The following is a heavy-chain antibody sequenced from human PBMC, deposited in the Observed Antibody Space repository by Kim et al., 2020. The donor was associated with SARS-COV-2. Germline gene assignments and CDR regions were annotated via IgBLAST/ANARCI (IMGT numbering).Heavy chain of an antibody. CDR1: GYTFTGYY. CDR2: LPPTRFGP. Sequence: ASVKVSCKASGYTFTGYYMHWVRQAPGQGLEWLGFLPPTRFGPNYSQKFQGRFTMTRDTSISTSYMELSRLRSDDTAVYYCARDDVSSGYYYGYWGQGTLLTV. J-gene: IGHJ4*02. CDR3: ARDDVSSGYYYGY. D-gene: IGHD3-22*01. V-gene: IGHV1-2*02.